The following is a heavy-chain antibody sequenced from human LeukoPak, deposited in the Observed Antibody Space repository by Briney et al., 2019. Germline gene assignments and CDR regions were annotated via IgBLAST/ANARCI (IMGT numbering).Heavy chain of an antibody. CDR3: AWHYVWGRFDS. CDR1: GGSFTNQF. D-gene: IGHD3-16*01. Sequence: SETLSLTRGVSGGSFTNQFWTWIRQAPGQGLEWIGDINHNRVTNYNPSLKSRVTISADTSNSLSLRSVTAADTAVYFCAWHYVWGRFDSWGQGTLVTVSS. V-gene: IGHV4-34*01. J-gene: IGHJ4*02. CDR2: INHNRVT.